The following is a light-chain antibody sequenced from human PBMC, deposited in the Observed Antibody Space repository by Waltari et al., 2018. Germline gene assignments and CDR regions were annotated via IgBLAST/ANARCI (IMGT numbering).Light chain of an antibody. Sequence: DIQLTQSPSFLSASVGDRVTITCRASQGISSFLAWYQQKPGKAPNLLIYVASTLQSGVPSRFSGSGSGTEFTLTISSLQHEDFATYYCQQLNTYPLTFGGGTKVEIK. CDR1: QGISSF. J-gene: IGKJ4*01. V-gene: IGKV1-9*01. CDR3: QQLNTYPLT. CDR2: VAS.